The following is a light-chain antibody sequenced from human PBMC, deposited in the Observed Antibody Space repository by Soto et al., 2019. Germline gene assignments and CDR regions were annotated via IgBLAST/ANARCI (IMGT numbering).Light chain of an antibody. J-gene: IGKJ3*01. CDR3: QQSYSTPPVT. CDR1: QSISSY. Sequence: DIQMTQSPSSLPASVGDRVTITCRASQSISSYLNWYQQKPGKAPKLLIYAASSLQSGVPSRFSGSGSGTDFTLTISSLQPEDFATYYCQQSYSTPPVTFGPGTKVDIK. CDR2: AAS. V-gene: IGKV1-39*01.